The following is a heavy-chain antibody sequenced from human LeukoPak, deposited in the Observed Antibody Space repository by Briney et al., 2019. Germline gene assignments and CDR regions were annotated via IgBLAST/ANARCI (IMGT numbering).Heavy chain of an antibody. CDR2: IYPGDSDT. CDR3: GSIGGSYPDAFDI. D-gene: IGHD1-26*01. Sequence: VESLKISCKGSGYSFTSYWIGWVRQMPGKGLEWMGTIYPGDSDTRYSPSFQGQVTISADKSISTAYLQWSSLKASDTAMYYCGSIGGSYPDAFDIWGQGTMVTVSS. CDR1: GYSFTSYW. V-gene: IGHV5-51*01. J-gene: IGHJ3*02.